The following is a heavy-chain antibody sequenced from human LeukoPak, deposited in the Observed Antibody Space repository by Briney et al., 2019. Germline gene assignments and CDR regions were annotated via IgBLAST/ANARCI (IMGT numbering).Heavy chain of an antibody. J-gene: IGHJ4*02. CDR3: ATDQRYAFDY. D-gene: IGHD3-9*01. V-gene: IGHV3-23*01. CDR1: GFTFSSYA. CDR2: ISGSGGST. Sequence: GGSLRLSCAASGFTFSSYAMSWVRQAPGKGLEWVSAISGSGGSTYYADSVKGRFTISRDDGKNTLYLHMNSLRDDDTAVYYCATDQRYAFDYWGQGILVTVSS.